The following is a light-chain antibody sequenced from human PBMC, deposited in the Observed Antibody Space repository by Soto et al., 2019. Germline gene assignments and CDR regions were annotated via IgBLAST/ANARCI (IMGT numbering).Light chain of an antibody. CDR1: QSVSSN. CDR3: QQYDSSPRT. CDR2: GAS. Sequence: EIVMTQSPVTLSVSPGERATLSCRASQSVSSNLAWYQQKPGQAPRLLIYGASTRATAIPARFSGSGSGTDFTLTINRLEPEDFAVYYCQQYDSSPRTFGQGTKVDI. J-gene: IGKJ1*01. V-gene: IGKV3-15*01.